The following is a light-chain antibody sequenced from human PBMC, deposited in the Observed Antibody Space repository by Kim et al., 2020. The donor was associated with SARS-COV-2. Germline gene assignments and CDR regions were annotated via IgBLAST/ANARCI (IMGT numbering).Light chain of an antibody. CDR2: AAS. V-gene: IGKV1-27*01. Sequence: AQVGDRATITCRARQDISNYLAWYQQKPGKVPKLLIYAASALQLGVPSRFSGSGSGTDFTLTVTSLQPEDVATYYCQKYNSAPWTFGQGTKVEIK. CDR3: QKYNSAPWT. J-gene: IGKJ1*01. CDR1: QDISNY.